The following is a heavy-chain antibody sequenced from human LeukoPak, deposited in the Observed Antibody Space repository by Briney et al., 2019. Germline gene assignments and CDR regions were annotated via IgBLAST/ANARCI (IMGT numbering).Heavy chain of an antibody. CDR2: ISGSGVST. CDR3: ANSVIVATIFVY. Sequence: GGSLRLSCAASGFTFSSYAMNWVRRAPGKGLEWVSAISGSGVSTYYADSVKGRFTISRDNSKNTLYLQMNSLRADDTAVYYCANSVIVATIFVYWGQGTLVTVSS. CDR1: GFTFSSYA. D-gene: IGHD5-12*01. J-gene: IGHJ4*02. V-gene: IGHV3-23*01.